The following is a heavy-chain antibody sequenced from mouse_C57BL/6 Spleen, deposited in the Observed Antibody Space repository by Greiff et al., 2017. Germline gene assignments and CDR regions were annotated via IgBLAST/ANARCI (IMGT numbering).Heavy chain of an antibody. CDR3: ARRDVIYDGMDY. D-gene: IGHD2-3*01. J-gene: IGHJ4*01. CDR1: GFTFSDYG. Sequence: EVQLQESGGGLVKPGGSLKLSCAASGFTFSDYGMHWVRQAPEKGLEWVAYISSGSSTIYYADTLKGRFTISRDNAKNTLFLQMTSLRFEDTAMYYCARRDVIYDGMDYWGQGTSVTVSS. V-gene: IGHV5-17*01. CDR2: ISSGSSTI.